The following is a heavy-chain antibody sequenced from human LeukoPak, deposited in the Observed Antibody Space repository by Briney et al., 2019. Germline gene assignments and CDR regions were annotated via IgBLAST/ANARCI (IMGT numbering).Heavy chain of an antibody. CDR1: GFTFSSYS. D-gene: IGHD6-6*01. Sequence: PGGSLRLSCAAWGFTFSSYSMNWVRQAPGKGLEWVSYIRSSGSTIYYADSVKGRFTISRDNAKNSLYLQMNSLRAEDTAVYYCARDLRGGSSSGGVDYWGQGTLVTVS. J-gene: IGHJ4*02. CDR2: IRSSGSTI. CDR3: ARDLRGGSSSGGVDY. V-gene: IGHV3-48*01.